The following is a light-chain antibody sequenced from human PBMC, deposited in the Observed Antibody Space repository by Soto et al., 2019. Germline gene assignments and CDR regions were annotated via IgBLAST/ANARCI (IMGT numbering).Light chain of an antibody. CDR1: SSDVGGYNF. V-gene: IGLV2-8*01. Sequence: QSALTQPPSASGSPGQSVTISCTGTSSDVGGYNFVSWYQQHPGKAPKVLIYDVNKRPSGVPDRFSGSKSGNTASLTVSGLQAEDEADYYCSSHAGSSNPVVFGPGTKVTVL. CDR2: DVN. J-gene: IGLJ1*01. CDR3: SSHAGSSNPVV.